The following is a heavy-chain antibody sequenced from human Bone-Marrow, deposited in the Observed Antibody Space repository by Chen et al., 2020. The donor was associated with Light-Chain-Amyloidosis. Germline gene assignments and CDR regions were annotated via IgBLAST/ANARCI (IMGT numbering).Heavy chain of an antibody. V-gene: IGHV3-7*01. CDR1: GFTFSNYW. D-gene: IGHD4-17*01. CDR2: IRQSGTEK. Sequence: EVQLVESGGGLVQPGGSLRLSCVASGFTFSNYWMNWVRQAPGAGLEWVANIRQSGTEKNYVDTVEYRFTISRDNAKNSIYLQINSLRVDDTAVYYCARSPTGASQAFDTWGLGTTVIVS. J-gene: IGHJ3*02. CDR3: ARSPTGASQAFDT.